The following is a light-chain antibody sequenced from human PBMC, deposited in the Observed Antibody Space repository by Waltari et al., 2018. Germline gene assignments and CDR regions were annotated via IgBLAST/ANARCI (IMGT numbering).Light chain of an antibody. Sequence: EIVLTQSPATLSLSPGERATLSCRASQSVSSYLAWYQQKPGQAPRLLIYDASNRATGIPARFSGSGSVTDFTVTISSLEPEDFAVYYCQQRSNWISFGQGTRLDVK. CDR3: QQRSNWIS. J-gene: IGKJ5*01. CDR1: QSVSSY. CDR2: DAS. V-gene: IGKV3-11*01.